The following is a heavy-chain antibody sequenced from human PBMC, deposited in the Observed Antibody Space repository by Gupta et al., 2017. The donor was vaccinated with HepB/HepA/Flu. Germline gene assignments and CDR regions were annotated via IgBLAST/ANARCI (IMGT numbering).Heavy chain of an antibody. Sequence: EVQLVESGGGLVQPGRSLRLSCSASGFSCSNHGMNWGRQAPGKGLEWVSYISRTSSTIYYADSVKGRFTISRDNANNSLYLQLNSLRDEDTAVYYCAKYGSGSYYFFDFWGQGNLVAVSS. D-gene: IGHD3-10*01. CDR2: ISRTSSTI. V-gene: IGHV3-48*02. J-gene: IGHJ4*02. CDR3: AKYGSGSYYFFDF. CDR1: GFSCSNHG.